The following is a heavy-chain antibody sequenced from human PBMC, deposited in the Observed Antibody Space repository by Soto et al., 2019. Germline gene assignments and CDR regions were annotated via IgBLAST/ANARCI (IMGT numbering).Heavy chain of an antibody. CDR1: GGSISSGGYY. CDR3: ARESDSSGYIRRFDY. CDR2: IYYSGST. V-gene: IGHV4-31*03. Sequence: KASETLSLTCTVSGGSISSGGYYWSWIRQHPGKGLEWIGYIYYSGSTYYNPSLKSRVTISVDTSKNQFSLKLSSVTAADTAVYYCARESDSSGYIRRFDYWGQGTLVTVSS. J-gene: IGHJ4*02. D-gene: IGHD3-22*01.